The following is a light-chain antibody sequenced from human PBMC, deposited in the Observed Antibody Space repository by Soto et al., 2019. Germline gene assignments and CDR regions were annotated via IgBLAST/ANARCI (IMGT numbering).Light chain of an antibody. J-gene: IGLJ1*01. Sequence: QSALTQPASVSGSPGQSITISCTGTSSDIGGYNYVLWYQQHPGRAPKLIIYEVSYRPSGSSNRFSGSKSGNTASLTISGLQAEDEADYYCISYTLNSIPYVFGTGTKLTVL. CDR2: EVS. CDR3: ISYTLNSIPYV. V-gene: IGLV2-14*01. CDR1: SSDIGGYNY.